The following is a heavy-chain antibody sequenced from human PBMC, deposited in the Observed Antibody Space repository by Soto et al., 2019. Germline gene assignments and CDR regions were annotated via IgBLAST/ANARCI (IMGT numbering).Heavy chain of an antibody. Sequence: SVKVSCKASGGTFSSYAIGWARQAPGQGLEWMGGIIPIFGTANYAQKFQGRVTITADKSTSTAYMELSSLRSEDTAVYYCRFIARDYSMDYYAMDVWGQGTTVTVSS. D-gene: IGHD4-4*01. CDR3: RFIARDYSMDYYAMDV. CDR1: GGTFSSYA. CDR2: IIPIFGTA. V-gene: IGHV1-69*06. J-gene: IGHJ6*02.